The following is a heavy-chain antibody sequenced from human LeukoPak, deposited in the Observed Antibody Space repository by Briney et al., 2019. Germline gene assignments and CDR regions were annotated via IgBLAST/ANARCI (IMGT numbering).Heavy chain of an antibody. CDR2: IYSNGNA. V-gene: IGHV3-53*01. J-gene: IGHJ4*02. Sequence: GGSLRLSCAASGFTVRGNYMSWIRQAPGKGLDRVSVIYSNGNAYYADSVKGRFTISRDNSKNMVYLQMNSLRAEDTAIYFCAGDGDYGSGSFWGQGTLVTVSS. CDR1: GFTVRGNY. D-gene: IGHD3-10*01. CDR3: AGDGDYGSGSF.